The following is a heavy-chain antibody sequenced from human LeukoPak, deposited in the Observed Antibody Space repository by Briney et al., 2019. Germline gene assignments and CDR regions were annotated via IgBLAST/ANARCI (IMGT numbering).Heavy chain of an antibody. CDR1: GGTFSSYA. V-gene: IGHV1-69*13. J-gene: IGHJ1*01. D-gene: IGHD4-17*01. CDR2: IIPIFGTA. Sequence: SVKVSYKASGGTFSSYAISWVRQAPGQGLEWMGGIIPIFGTANYAQKFQGRVTITADESTSTAYMELSSQRSEDTAVYYCARSLATVTTYGYFQHWGQGTLVTVSS. CDR3: ARSLATVTTYGYFQH.